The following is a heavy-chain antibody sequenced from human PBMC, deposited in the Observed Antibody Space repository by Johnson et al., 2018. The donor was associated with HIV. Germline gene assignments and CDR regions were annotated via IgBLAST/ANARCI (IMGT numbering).Heavy chain of an antibody. Sequence: QVQLVESGGGVVQPGGSLRLSCAASGFTFSSYGMHWVRQAPGKGLEWVAFIRYDGSNKYYVDSVKGRFTISRDNSKNTLYLQMNSLRPEDTSVYYCAKSRDLVGGGAFDIWGQGTMVTVSS. CDR2: IRYDGSNK. D-gene: IGHD1-26*01. V-gene: IGHV3-30*02. CDR1: GFTFSSYG. CDR3: AKSRDLVGGGAFDI. J-gene: IGHJ3*02.